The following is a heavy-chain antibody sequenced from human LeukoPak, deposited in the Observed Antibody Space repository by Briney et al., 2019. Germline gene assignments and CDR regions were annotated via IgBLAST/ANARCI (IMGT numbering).Heavy chain of an antibody. V-gene: IGHV4-34*01. CDR1: GGSFSGYY. CDR3: ARVGYYYGSGTDY. J-gene: IGHJ4*02. Sequence: SETLSLTCAVYGGSFSGYYWSWIRQPPGKGLEWIGEINHSGSTKYNPSLKSRVTISVDTSKNQFSLKLSSVTAADTAVYYCARVGYYYGSGTDYWGQGTLVTVSS. CDR2: INHSGST. D-gene: IGHD3-10*01.